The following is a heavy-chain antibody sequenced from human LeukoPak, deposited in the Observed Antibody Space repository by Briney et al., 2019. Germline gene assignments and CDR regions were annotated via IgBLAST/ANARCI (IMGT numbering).Heavy chain of an antibody. J-gene: IGHJ5*02. CDR1: GFSLSTSGVG. CDR2: IYWNDDK. CDR3: ARSYSDYDYFNNWFDP. D-gene: IGHD5-12*01. Sequence: GPTLVKPTQTLTLTCTFSGFSLSTSGVGVGWIRQPPGKALEWLALIYWNDDKRYSPSLKSRLTISKDTSKNQVVLTMTNMDPVDTATYYCARSYSDYDYFNNWFDPWGQGTLVTVSS. V-gene: IGHV2-5*01.